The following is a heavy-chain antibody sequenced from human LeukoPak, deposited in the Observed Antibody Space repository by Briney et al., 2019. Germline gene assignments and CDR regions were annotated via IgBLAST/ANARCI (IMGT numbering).Heavy chain of an antibody. CDR2: INHSGST. V-gene: IGHV4-34*01. Sequence: SETLSLTCAVYGGSFSGYYWSWIRQPPGKGLEWIGEINHSGSTNYNPSLKSRVTISVDTSKNQFSLKLSSVTAAGTAVYYCARGRDEENQLLIYFDYWGQGTLVTVSS. D-gene: IGHD2-2*01. CDR3: ARGRDEENQLLIYFDY. J-gene: IGHJ4*02. CDR1: GGSFSGYY.